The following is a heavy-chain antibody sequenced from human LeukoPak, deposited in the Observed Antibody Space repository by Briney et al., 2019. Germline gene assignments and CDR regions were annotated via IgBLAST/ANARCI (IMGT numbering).Heavy chain of an antibody. Sequence: GGSLRLSCAASQFTFNTYTMNWVRQAPGKGLEWVASISNTGTYKYYGDAMRGRFAVSRDNAKNSLYLQMNTLRVEDSAIYYCTRDYYDSAAFDYWGQGTLVAVSS. CDR2: ISNTGTYK. V-gene: IGHV3-21*06. CDR1: QFTFNTYT. J-gene: IGHJ4*02. D-gene: IGHD3-3*01. CDR3: TRDYYDSAAFDY.